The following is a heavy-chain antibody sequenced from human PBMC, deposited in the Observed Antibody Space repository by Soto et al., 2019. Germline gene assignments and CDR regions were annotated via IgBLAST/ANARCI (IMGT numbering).Heavy chain of an antibody. CDR1: GGSFSGYY. D-gene: IGHD2-15*01. CDR2: INHSGST. CDR3: ARAGRPKPIVVVVAATRWFDP. J-gene: IGHJ5*02. Sequence: QVQLQQWGAGLLKPSETLSLTCAVYGGSFSGYYWSWIRQPPGKGLEWIGEINHSGSTNYNPSLKSRVTISVDTSKNQFSLKLSSLTAADTAVYYCARAGRPKPIVVVVAATRWFDPWGQGTLVTVSS. V-gene: IGHV4-34*01.